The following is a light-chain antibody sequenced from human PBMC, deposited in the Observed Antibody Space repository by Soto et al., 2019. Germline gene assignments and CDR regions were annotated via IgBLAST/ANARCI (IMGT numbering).Light chain of an antibody. V-gene: IGLV1-40*01. CDR3: QSYDNSLNHVV. CDR2: GDN. CDR1: SSNIGSFYD. Sequence: QSVLTQPPSVSGAPGQRVTIPCTGSSSNIGSFYDVHWYQQLPGTVPKLLIYGDNNRPSGVPDRFSGSKSGTAASLAITGLQAADDADYYCQSYDNSLNHVVFGGGTKLTVL. J-gene: IGLJ2*01.